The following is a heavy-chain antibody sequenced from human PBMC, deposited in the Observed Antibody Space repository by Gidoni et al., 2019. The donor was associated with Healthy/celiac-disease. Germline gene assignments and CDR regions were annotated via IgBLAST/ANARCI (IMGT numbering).Heavy chain of an antibody. V-gene: IGHV3-21*01. CDR2: INSSSSYI. CDR3: ALSRGYCRGGSCYSEGYFDY. Sequence: EVQLVESGGGLVKPGGSLRLSCAASGVTFSSYSMNWVRQAPGKGLEWVESINSSSSYICYADSVKGRCTISRDNAKNSLFLQMNSLRAEDTAVYYCALSRGYCRGGSCYSEGYFDYWGQGTLVTVSS. J-gene: IGHJ4*02. D-gene: IGHD2-15*01. CDR1: GVTFSSYS.